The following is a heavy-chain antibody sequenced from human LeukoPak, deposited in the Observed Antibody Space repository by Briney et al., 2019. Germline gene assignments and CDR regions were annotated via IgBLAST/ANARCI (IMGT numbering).Heavy chain of an antibody. CDR3: ARGNYDILAGYPLKDMDV. CDR2: ISSSSSYI. V-gene: IGHV3-21*01. CDR1: GFTFSSYS. J-gene: IGHJ6*03. Sequence: GGSLRLSCAASGFTFSSYSMNWVRQAPGKGLEWVSSISSSSSYIYYADSVKGRFTISRDNAKNSLYLQMNSPRAEDTAVYYCARGNYDILAGYPLKDMDVWGKGTTVTVSS. D-gene: IGHD3-9*01.